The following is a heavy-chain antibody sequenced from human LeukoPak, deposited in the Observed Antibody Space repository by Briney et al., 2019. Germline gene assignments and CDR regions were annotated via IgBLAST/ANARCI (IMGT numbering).Heavy chain of an antibody. CDR1: GFILSAYW. J-gene: IGHJ4*02. V-gene: IGHV3-7*01. CDR3: ARGLAVSPMAPISDN. CDR2: IRQDSGDT. D-gene: IGHD3-10*01. Sequence: SGGSLRLSCAASGFILSAYWMNWVRQAPGKGLEWVANIRQDSGDTRYVDSVRGRFTISRDNSQNSLYLQMNSLRVEDTAVYYCARGLAVSPMAPISDNWGQATLVTVSS.